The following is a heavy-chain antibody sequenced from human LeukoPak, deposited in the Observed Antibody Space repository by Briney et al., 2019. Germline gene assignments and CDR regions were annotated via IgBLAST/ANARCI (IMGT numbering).Heavy chain of an antibody. CDR3: ARIGAAGGTWDS. CDR2: IDWDDDK. Sequence: RESGPALVKPTQTLTLTCTFSGFSLSTSGMCVSWIRQPPGKALEWLARIDWDDDKYYRTSLKTRLTISKDTSKNQVVLTMTNMDPVDTATYYCARIGAAGGTWDSWGQGTLVTVSS. D-gene: IGHD6-13*01. V-gene: IGHV2-70*11. CDR1: GFSLSTSGMC. J-gene: IGHJ4*02.